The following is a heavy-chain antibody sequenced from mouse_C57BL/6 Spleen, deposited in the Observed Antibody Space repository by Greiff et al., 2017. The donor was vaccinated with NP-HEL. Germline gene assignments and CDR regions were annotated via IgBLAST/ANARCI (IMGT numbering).Heavy chain of an antibody. CDR1: GYTFTDYY. D-gene: IGHD2-2*01. V-gene: IGHV1-26*01. Sequence: EVQLQQSGPELVKPGASVKISCKASGYTFTDYYMNWVKQSHGKSLEWIGDINPNNGGTSYHQKFKGKATLTVDKSSSNAYMVLRSLTSEDSAVYYCAEGGYGYNWYCDVWGTGTTVTVAS. J-gene: IGHJ1*03. CDR3: AEGGYGYNWYCDV. CDR2: INPNNGGT.